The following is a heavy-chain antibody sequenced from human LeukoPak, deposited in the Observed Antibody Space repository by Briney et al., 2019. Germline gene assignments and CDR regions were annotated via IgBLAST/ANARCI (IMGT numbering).Heavy chain of an antibody. J-gene: IGHJ6*03. V-gene: IGHV1-2*02. D-gene: IGHD3-3*01. Sequence: ASVKVSCKASGYTFTGYYMHWVRQAPGQGLEWMGWINPNSGGTNYAQKFQGRVTMTRDTSISTAYMELSRLRSDDTAVYDCARDPYYDFWSGYYYYYYYMDVWGKGTTVTVSS. CDR3: ARDPYYDFWSGYYYYYYYMDV. CDR1: GYTFTGYY. CDR2: INPNSGGT.